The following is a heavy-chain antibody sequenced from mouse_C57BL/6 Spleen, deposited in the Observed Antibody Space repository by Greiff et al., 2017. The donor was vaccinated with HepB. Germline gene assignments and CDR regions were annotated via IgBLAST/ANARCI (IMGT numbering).Heavy chain of an antibody. CDR3: ARNDYDAYYAMDY. D-gene: IGHD2-4*01. CDR2: INPGSGGT. V-gene: IGHV1-54*01. CDR1: GYAFTNYL. J-gene: IGHJ4*01. Sequence: VQVVESGAELVRPGTSVKVSCKASGYAFTNYLIEWVKQRPGQGLEWIGVINPGSGGTNYNEKFKGKATLTADKSSSTAYMQLSSLTSEDSAVYFCARNDYDAYYAMDYWGQGTSVTVSS.